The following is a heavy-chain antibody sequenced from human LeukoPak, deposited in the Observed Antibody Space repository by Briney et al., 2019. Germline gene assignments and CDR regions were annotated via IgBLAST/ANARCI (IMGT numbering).Heavy chain of an antibody. CDR3: ATDGYSSSWNYAFDI. V-gene: IGHV3-43*01. J-gene: IGHJ3*02. Sequence: GGSLRLSCAASGFTFDDYTMHWVRQAPGKGLEWVSLISWDGGSTYYADSVKGRFTISRDNSKNSLYLQMNSLRTEDTALYYCATDGYSSSWNYAFDIWGQGTMVTVSS. D-gene: IGHD6-13*01. CDR2: ISWDGGST. CDR1: GFTFDDYT.